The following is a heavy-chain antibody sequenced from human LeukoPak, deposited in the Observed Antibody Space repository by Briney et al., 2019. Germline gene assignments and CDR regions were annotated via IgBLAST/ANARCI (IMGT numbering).Heavy chain of an antibody. V-gene: IGHV4-39*01. J-gene: IGHJ4*02. CDR3: ASAPVLRYFDWLFPFDY. CDR2: IYYSGST. Sequence: SETLSLTCTVSGGSISSYYWSWIRQPPGKGLEWIGSIYYSGSTYYNPSLKSRVTISVDTSKNQFSLKLSSVTAADTAVYYCASAPVLRYFDWLFPFDYWGQGTLVTVSS. D-gene: IGHD3-9*01. CDR1: GGSISSYY.